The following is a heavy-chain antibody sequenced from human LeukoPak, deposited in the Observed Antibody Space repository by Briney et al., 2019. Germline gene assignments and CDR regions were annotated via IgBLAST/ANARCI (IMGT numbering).Heavy chain of an antibody. Sequence: GGSLRLSCAASGFTFTGYWMTWVRQAPGKRLEWVANIKEDGSEKYYVDSVKGRFTISRDSARNSLYLQMNSLRAEDTAVYYCARRKTLDYWGQGALVTVSS. CDR2: IKEDGSEK. CDR3: ARRKTLDY. CDR1: GFTFTGYW. V-gene: IGHV3-7*01. J-gene: IGHJ4*02.